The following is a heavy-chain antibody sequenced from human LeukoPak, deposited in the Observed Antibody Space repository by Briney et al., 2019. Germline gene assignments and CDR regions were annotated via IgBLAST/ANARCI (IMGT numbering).Heavy chain of an antibody. V-gene: IGHV3-23*01. D-gene: IGHD3-9*01. J-gene: IGHJ4*02. CDR2: ISGSGGST. CDR1: GFTFSSYA. CDR3: AKDLLRYYDILTGYYSVSYFDY. Sequence: GESLRLSCAASGFTFSSYAMSWVRQAPGKGLEWVSAISGSGGSTYYADSVKGRFTISRDNSKNTLYLQMNSLRAEDTAVYYCAKDLLRYYDILTGYYSVSYFDYWGQGTLVTVSS.